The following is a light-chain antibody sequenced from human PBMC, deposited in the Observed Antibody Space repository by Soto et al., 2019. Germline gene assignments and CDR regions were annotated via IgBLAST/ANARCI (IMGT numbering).Light chain of an antibody. V-gene: IGLV1-47*02. CDR1: SPNIGSNY. CDR2: SNN. Sequence: QSVLTQPPSASGTPGQRVTISCSGSSPNIGSNYVYWYQQLPGTAPKLLIYSNNQRPSGVPDRFSGSKSGTSASLAISGLRSEDEADYYCAAWDDSLSAGVFGGGTKLTVL. CDR3: AAWDDSLSAGV. J-gene: IGLJ2*01.